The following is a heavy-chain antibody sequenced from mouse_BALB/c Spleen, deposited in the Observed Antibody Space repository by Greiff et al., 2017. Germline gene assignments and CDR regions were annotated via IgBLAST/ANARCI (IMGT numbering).Heavy chain of an antibody. Sequence: VQLQQSGAELVRPGTSVKVSCKASGYTFTSYWMHWVKQRPGQGLEWIGAIYPGNSDTSYNQKFKGKAKLTAVTSTSTAYMELSSLTNEDSAVYYCTRSYYGNPYYFDYWGQGTTLTVSS. CDR2: IYPGNSDT. V-gene: IGHV1-5*01. CDR1: GYTFTSYW. CDR3: TRSYYGNPYYFDY. J-gene: IGHJ2*01. D-gene: IGHD2-10*01.